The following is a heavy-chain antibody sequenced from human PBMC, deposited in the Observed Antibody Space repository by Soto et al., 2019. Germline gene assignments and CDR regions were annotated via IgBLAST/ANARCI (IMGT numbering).Heavy chain of an antibody. CDR2: ISYNGNDK. D-gene: IGHD2-21*02. J-gene: IGHJ1*01. V-gene: IGHV3-30*18. CDR3: AKDAGDQGYVQN. Sequence: QEQLVESGGGVVQPGRSLRLSCAASGFTFSGYAMHWVRQAPGKGLEWVASISYNGNDKYYVDSVKGRFTISRDNSKNTLYLQMSSLTPEDTAVYYCAKDAGDQGYVQNWGQGTLVTVSS. CDR1: GFTFSGYA.